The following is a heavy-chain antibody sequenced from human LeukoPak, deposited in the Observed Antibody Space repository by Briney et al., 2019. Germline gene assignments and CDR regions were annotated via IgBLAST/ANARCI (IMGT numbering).Heavy chain of an antibody. CDR2: ISSSSSYI. J-gene: IGHJ6*02. CDR1: GFTFSSYS. CDR3: ARELLGDYYYGMDV. V-gene: IGHV3-21*01. D-gene: IGHD2-15*01. Sequence: GGSLRLSCAASGFTFSSYSMNWVRQAPGKGLEWVSSISSSSSYIYYADSVKGRFTISRDNAKNSLYLQVNSLRAEDTAVYYCARELLGDYYYGMDVWGQGTTVTVSS.